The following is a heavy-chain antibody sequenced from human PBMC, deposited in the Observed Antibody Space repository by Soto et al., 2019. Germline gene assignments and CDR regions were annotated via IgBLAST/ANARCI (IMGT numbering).Heavy chain of an antibody. CDR3: VKTLQYSYGLPH. CDR2: VSSHGGST. V-gene: IGHV3-64D*06. CDR1: GFTFSSYA. Sequence: GGSLILSCSASGFTFSSYAMHWVRQAPGKGLEYVSTVSSHGGSTYYADSVKGRFTISRDNSKNTLYLQMSSLRPEDTAVYYCVKTLQYSYGLPHWGQGTLVTVSS. D-gene: IGHD5-18*01. J-gene: IGHJ4*02.